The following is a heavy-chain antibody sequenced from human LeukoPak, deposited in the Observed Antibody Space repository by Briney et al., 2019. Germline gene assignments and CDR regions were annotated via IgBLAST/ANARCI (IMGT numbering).Heavy chain of an antibody. Sequence: PSETLSLTCTVSGGSISSYYWSWIRQPPGKGLEWMGYIYTSGSTNYDPSLKSRVTISVDTSKNQFSLKLSSVTAADTAVYYCARHGINDFWSGYINWFDPWGQGTLVTVSS. CDR3: ARHGINDFWSGYINWFDP. CDR2: IYTSGST. CDR1: GGSISSYY. D-gene: IGHD3-3*01. V-gene: IGHV4-4*09. J-gene: IGHJ5*02.